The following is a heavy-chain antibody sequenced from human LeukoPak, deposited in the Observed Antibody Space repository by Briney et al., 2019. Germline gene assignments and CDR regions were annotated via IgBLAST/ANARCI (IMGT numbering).Heavy chain of an antibody. CDR3: ARDRGYCTNGVCFDYYYYYMDV. CDR2: IYYSGST. CDR1: GGSISSYY. J-gene: IGHJ6*03. D-gene: IGHD2-8*01. V-gene: IGHV4-59*01. Sequence: PSETLSLTCTVSGGSISSYYWSWIRQPPGKGLEWIGYIYYSGSTNYNPSLKSRVTISVDTSKNQFSLKLSSVTAADTAVYYCARDRGYCTNGVCFDYYYYYMDVWGKGTTVTVS.